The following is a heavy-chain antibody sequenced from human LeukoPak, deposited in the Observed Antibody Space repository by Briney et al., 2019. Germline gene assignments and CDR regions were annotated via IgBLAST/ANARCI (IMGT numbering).Heavy chain of an antibody. CDR3: AREVVPAAYDAFDI. D-gene: IGHD2-2*01. J-gene: IGHJ3*02. V-gene: IGHV1-69*13. Sequence: ASVTVSCKASGGTFSIYAISWVRQAPGQGLEWMGGIIPIFGTANYAQKFQGRVTITADESTSTAYMELSSLRSEDTAVYYCAREVVPAAYDAFDIWGQGTMVTVSS. CDR1: GGTFSIYA. CDR2: IIPIFGTA.